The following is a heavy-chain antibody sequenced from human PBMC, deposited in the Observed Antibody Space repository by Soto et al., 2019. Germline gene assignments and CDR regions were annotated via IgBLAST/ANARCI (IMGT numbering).Heavy chain of an antibody. CDR2: IYHSGST. CDR3: ARVXNHPGYGWDGWFDP. D-gene: IGHD3-9*01. Sequence: PSETLSLTCAVSGGSISSGGYSWSWIRQPPGKGLEWIGYIYHSGSTYYNPSLKSRVTISVDRSKNQFSLKLSSVTAADTAVYYCARVXNHPGYGWDGWFDPWGQGTLVTVSS. V-gene: IGHV4-30-2*01. CDR1: GGSISSGGYS. J-gene: IGHJ5*02.